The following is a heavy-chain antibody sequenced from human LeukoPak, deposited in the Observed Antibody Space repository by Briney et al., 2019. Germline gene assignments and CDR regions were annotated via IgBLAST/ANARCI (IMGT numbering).Heavy chain of an antibody. CDR1: GGSISSGSYY. Sequence: SETLSLTCTVSGGSISSGSYYWSWIRQPAGKGLEWIGRIYTSGSTNYNPSLKSRVTISVDTSKNQFSLKLSSVTAADTAVYYCARDNYDYVWGSYRYQNVQTNYYYYYMDVWGKGTTVTISS. CDR3: ARDNYDYVWGSYRYQNVQTNYYYYYMDV. D-gene: IGHD3-16*02. V-gene: IGHV4-61*02. CDR2: IYTSGST. J-gene: IGHJ6*03.